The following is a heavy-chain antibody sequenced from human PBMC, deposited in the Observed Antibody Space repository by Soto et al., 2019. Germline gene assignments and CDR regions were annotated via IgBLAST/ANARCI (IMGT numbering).Heavy chain of an antibody. V-gene: IGHV3-7*01. D-gene: IGHD5-12*01. CDR3: ARDPSGIPFDY. CDR2: IKQDGSEK. CDR1: GSTFSSYW. Sequence: PGGSLRLSCAASGSTFSSYWMSWVRQAPGKGLEWVANIKQDGSEKYYVDSVKGRFTISRDNAKNSLYLQMNSLRAEDTAVYYCARDPSGIPFDYWGQGTLVTVSS. J-gene: IGHJ4*02.